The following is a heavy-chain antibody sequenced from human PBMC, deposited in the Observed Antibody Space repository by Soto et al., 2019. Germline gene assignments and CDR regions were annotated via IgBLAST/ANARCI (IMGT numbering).Heavy chain of an antibody. V-gene: IGHV4-31*01. CDR1: GGSISSDSYY. J-gene: IGHJ5*02. CDR2: VYYSGNT. D-gene: IGHD3-9*01. CDR3: AAGSGGVWLRFDL. Sequence: QVQLQESGPGLVKPSQTLSLSCTVSGGSISSDSYYWTWIRQHPGKGLEWIGYVYYSGNTYYNPSPKGSPNILLGPSKKPFSPEATSVTAGGTAVFFRAAGSGGVWLRFDLWGQGILVTVSS.